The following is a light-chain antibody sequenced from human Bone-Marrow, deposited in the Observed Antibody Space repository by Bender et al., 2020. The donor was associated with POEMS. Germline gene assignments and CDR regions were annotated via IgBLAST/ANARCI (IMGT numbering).Light chain of an antibody. V-gene: IGLV3-21*02. Sequence: SYVLTQPPSVSVAPGETATITCGENNIGGRSVHWYQQKQGRAPVLVVHDDTDRASGIPDRIFGSKSGNMATLTISGAEAGDEADYYCAVWDDSLNGWVFGGGTKLTVL. J-gene: IGLJ3*02. CDR1: NIGGRS. CDR2: DDT. CDR3: AVWDDSLNGWV.